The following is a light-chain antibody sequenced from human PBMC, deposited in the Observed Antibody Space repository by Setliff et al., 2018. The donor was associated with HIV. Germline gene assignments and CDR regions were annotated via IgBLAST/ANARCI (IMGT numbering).Light chain of an antibody. CDR2: KGS. CDR1: SSDLGSYHL. J-gene: IGLJ1*01. Sequence: QSALTQPASVSGSPGQSITSSCTGTSSDLGSYHLVSWYQHHPGKAPKLMIYKGSQRPSGVSPRFSGSTSGDTASLTIAGLQAEDEADYYCCSYVAGSQYVFGKGTKVTV. V-gene: IGLV2-23*01. CDR3: CSYVAGSQYV.